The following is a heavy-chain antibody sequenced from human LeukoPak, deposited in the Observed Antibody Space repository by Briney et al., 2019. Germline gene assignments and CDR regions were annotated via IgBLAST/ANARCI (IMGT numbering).Heavy chain of an antibody. V-gene: IGHV5-10-1*01. CDR2: IDPSDSYT. D-gene: IGHD5-12*01. CDR3: ARSEYSGNAVLGFDY. Sequence: GESLRISCKCSGYSFTSYWISWGRQMPGKGLEWMGRIDPSDSYTNYSPSFQGHVTISADKSISTAYLQWSSLKASDTAMYYCARSEYSGNAVLGFDYWAQGTLVTVSS. CDR1: GYSFTSYW. J-gene: IGHJ4*02.